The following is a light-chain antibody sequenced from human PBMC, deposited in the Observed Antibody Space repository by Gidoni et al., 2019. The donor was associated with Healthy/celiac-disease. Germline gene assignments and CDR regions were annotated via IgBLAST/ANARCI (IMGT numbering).Light chain of an antibody. J-gene: IGKJ3*01. CDR3: QQLSGSPLT. V-gene: IGKV1-9*01. Sequence: DIQLTQSPSFLSASVGDRVTITCRASQGIGSYLAWYQQKPGKAPKLLIYAASTLQDGVSSRFSGSGSGTEFTLTIGSLQPEDFATYSCQQLSGSPLTFGPGTKVDFK. CDR2: AAS. CDR1: QGIGSY.